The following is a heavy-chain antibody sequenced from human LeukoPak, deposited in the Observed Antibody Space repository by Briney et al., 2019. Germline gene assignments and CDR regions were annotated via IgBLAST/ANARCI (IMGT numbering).Heavy chain of an antibody. V-gene: IGHV4-34*01. J-gene: IGHJ6*03. Sequence: PSETLSLTCGVYGGSFSGYYWSWIRQPPGKGLEWIGEINHSGSTNYNPSLKSRVTISVDTSKNQFSLKLMSVTAEDTAVYYCARDYYGSGSYPDYYYYMDVWGKGTTVTVSS. CDR3: ARDYYGSGSYPDYYYYMDV. CDR2: INHSGST. D-gene: IGHD3-10*01. CDR1: GGSFSGYY.